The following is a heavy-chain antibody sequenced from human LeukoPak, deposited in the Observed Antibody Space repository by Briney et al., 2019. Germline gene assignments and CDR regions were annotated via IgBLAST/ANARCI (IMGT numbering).Heavy chain of an antibody. D-gene: IGHD3-10*01. CDR1: GYSFTKYW. J-gene: IGHJ5*02. CDR3: ARGLIITMVRGASNWFDP. V-gene: IGHV5-51*01. CDR2: IYPGDSDT. Sequence: GESLKISCKGSGYSFTKYWIGWVRQMPGKGLEWMGIIYPGDSDTRYSPSFQGQVTISADKSISTAYLQWSSLKASDTAMYYCARGLIITMVRGASNWFDPWGQGTLVTVSS.